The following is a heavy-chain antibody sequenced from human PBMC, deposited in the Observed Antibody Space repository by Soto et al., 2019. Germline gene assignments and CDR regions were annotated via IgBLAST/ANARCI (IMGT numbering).Heavy chain of an antibody. CDR2: IYYTGTI. Sequence: SETLSLTCTVSGDSIKSADYLWTWIRQPPGEGLEYIGYIYYTGTISYKPSLQSRAAISLDTSKNQFSLKLTSATATGTAVYYCVRMKTGGSRPVDHWGQGTLVTVSS. V-gene: IGHV4-30-4*01. J-gene: IGHJ4*02. CDR3: VRMKTGGSRPVDH. D-gene: IGHD2-15*01. CDR1: GDSIKSADYL.